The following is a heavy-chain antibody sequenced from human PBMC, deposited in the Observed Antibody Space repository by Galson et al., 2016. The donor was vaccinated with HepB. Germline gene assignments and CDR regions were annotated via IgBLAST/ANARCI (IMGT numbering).Heavy chain of an antibody. CDR2: NKPSGGNT. CDR1: GYTFNTYN. Sequence: SVKASCKASGYTFNTYNMHWVRQAPGQGLEWMGINKPSGGNTIYAQKFQDRITMTRDTSTSTVYMELISLRAEDTAVYYCARELDHSFYFDYWGQGTLLTVSS. CDR3: ARELDHSFYFDY. J-gene: IGHJ4*02. V-gene: IGHV1-46*02. D-gene: IGHD1-14*01.